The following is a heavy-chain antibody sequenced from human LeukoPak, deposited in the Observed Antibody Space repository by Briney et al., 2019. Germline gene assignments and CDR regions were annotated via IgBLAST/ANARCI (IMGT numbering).Heavy chain of an antibody. CDR2: ISGSGGST. V-gene: IGHV3-23*01. CDR1: GFKFRKHW. D-gene: IGHD3-3*01. J-gene: IGHJ3*02. CDR3: ARDPERITIFGVVLRAFDI. Sequence: GGSLRLSCVAYGFKFRKHWMTWVRQAPGRGLEWVSAISGSGGSTYYADSVKGRFTISRDNAKNSLYLQMNSLRAEDTALYYCARDPERITIFGVVLRAFDIWGQGTMVTVSS.